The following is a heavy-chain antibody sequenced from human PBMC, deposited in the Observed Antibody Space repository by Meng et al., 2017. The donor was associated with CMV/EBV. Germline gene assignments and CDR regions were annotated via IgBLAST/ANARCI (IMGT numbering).Heavy chain of an antibody. V-gene: IGHV4-34*01. CDR3: ARESGGLGDCSSTSCYTPGIDY. CDR2: INRSGST. CDR1: GGSFSGYY. J-gene: IGHJ4*02. Sequence: SETLSLTCAVYGGSFSGYYWSWIRQPPGKGLEWVGEINRSGSTNYNPSLKSRVTITVDTSKNQFSLKLSSVTAADTAVYYCARESGGLGDCSSTSCYTPGIDYWGQGTLVTVSS. D-gene: IGHD2-2*02.